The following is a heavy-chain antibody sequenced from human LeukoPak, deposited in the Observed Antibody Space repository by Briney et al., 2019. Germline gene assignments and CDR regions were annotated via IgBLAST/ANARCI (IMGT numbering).Heavy chain of an antibody. Sequence: GGSLRLSCAASGFTFSSYSMDWVRQAPGKGLEWVSSISSSSSDIYYADSVKGRFTISRDNAKNSLYLQMHSLRAEDTAVYYCARGSPGYDFWSGYYIALFDYWGQGTLVTVSS. CDR2: ISSSSSDI. CDR1: GFTFSSYS. CDR3: ARGSPGYDFWSGYYIALFDY. D-gene: IGHD3-3*01. V-gene: IGHV3-21*01. J-gene: IGHJ4*02.